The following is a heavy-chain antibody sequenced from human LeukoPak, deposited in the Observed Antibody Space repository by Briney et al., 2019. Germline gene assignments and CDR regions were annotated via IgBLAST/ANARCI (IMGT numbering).Heavy chain of an antibody. Sequence: GSLRLSCAASGFTFSDYYMSWIRQAPGKGLEWVSYISSSGSTIYYADSVKGRFTISRDNAKNSLYLQMNSLRAEDTAVYYCARDYEVGYSSSSLDYWGQGTLVTVSS. J-gene: IGHJ4*02. CDR1: GFTFSDYY. CDR2: ISSSGSTI. CDR3: ARDYEVGYSSSSLDY. D-gene: IGHD6-6*01. V-gene: IGHV3-11*04.